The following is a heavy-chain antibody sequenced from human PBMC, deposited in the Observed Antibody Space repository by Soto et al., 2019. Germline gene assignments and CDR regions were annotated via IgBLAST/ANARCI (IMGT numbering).Heavy chain of an antibody. J-gene: IGHJ4*02. D-gene: IGHD6-6*01. CDR1: GYTLTELS. CDR3: ATLQYSRSNDY. V-gene: IGHV1-24*01. CDR2: FDPEDGET. Sequence: ASVKVSCKVSGYTLTELSMHWVRQAPGKGLEWMGGFDPEDGETIDAQKCQGRVTMTEDTSTDTAYMELSSMRSEDTAVYYCATLQYSRSNDYCGQGTLVTVSS.